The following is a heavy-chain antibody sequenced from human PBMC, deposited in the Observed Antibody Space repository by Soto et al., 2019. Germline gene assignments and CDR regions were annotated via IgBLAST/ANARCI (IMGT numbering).Heavy chain of an antibody. D-gene: IGHD1-26*01. V-gene: IGHV4-30-4*01. CDR3: STIVGATSGWFDP. CDR2: IYYNGRT. J-gene: IGHJ5*02. CDR1: GGSLSSGDYY. Sequence: QVQLQESGPGLVKPSQTLSLTCTVSGGSLSSGDYYWSWIRQPPGKGLEWIGYIYYNGRTYYNPSLKSPITISVDTSRNQFSLKLSSVTAADTAVYYCSTIVGATSGWFDPWGPGTLVTVSS.